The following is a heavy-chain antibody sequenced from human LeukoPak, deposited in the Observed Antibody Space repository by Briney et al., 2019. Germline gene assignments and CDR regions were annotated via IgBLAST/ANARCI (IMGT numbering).Heavy chain of an antibody. CDR2: IDNAGSIT. CDR1: GFTFSNYW. CDR3: VRSAFHAGSGNYYDY. J-gene: IGHJ4*02. Sequence: GGSLRLSCAASGFTFSNYWIHSVRQAPGKGLVWVSRIDNAGSITTYAASVKGRFTISRNNAENTLYLQMNSLIVEDTALYYCVRSAFHAGSGNYYDYWGQGTLVTVSS. D-gene: IGHD3-22*01. V-gene: IGHV3-74*03.